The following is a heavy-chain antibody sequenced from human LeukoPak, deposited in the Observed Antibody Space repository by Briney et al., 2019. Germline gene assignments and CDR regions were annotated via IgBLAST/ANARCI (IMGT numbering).Heavy chain of an antibody. CDR2: INHSGST. J-gene: IGHJ6*03. V-gene: IGHV4-34*01. CDR3: ARPHVSGGNYYYMDV. D-gene: IGHD2-15*01. CDR1: GGSFSGYY. Sequence: PSETLSLTCAVYGGSFSGYYWSWIRQPPGKGLEWIGQINHSGSTNYIPSLKSRLTISIDTSKSQFSLKLSSATAADTAVYYCARPHVSGGNYYYMDVWGKGTTVTVSS.